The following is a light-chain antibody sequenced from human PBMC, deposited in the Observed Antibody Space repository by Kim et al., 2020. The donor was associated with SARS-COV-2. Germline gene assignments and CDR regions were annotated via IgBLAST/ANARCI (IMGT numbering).Light chain of an antibody. J-gene: IGKJ2*02. CDR1: DSLLHSNGYYF. Sequence: EPASISCRSNDSLLHSNGYYFLDWYVQKPGQAPQLLIFLRSNRASGVPARFSGSGSGTHFTLKISRVEAEDVGVYYCMQALETPRTFGQGTKLEI. CDR3: MQALETPRT. V-gene: IGKV2-28*01. CDR2: LRS.